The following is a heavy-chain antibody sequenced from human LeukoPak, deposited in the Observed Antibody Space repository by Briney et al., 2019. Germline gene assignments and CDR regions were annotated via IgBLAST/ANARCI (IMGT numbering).Heavy chain of an antibody. V-gene: IGHV4-59*01. CDR3: ARYSYCGGDCYDAFDI. J-gene: IGHJ3*02. CDR1: GGSISSYY. CDR2: IYYSGST. Sequence: KASETLSLTCTVSGGSISSYYWSWIRQPPGKGLEWIGYIYYSGSTNYNPSLKSRVTISVDTSKNQFSLKLSSVTAADTAVYYCARYSYCGGDCYDAFDIWGQGTMVTVSS. D-gene: IGHD2-21*02.